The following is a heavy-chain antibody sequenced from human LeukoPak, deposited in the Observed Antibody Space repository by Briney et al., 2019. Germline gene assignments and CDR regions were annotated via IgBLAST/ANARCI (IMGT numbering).Heavy chain of an antibody. Sequence: SVKVSCKASGGTFSSYAISWVRQAPGQGLEWMGGIIPIFGIANYAQKFQGRVTITADKSTSTAYMELSSLRSEDTAVYYCARAEYCSSTSCLINYYYYGMDVWGKGTTVTVSS. CDR3: ARAEYCSSTSCLINYYYYGMDV. CDR1: GGTFSSYA. V-gene: IGHV1-69*10. CDR2: IIPIFGIA. J-gene: IGHJ6*04. D-gene: IGHD2-2*01.